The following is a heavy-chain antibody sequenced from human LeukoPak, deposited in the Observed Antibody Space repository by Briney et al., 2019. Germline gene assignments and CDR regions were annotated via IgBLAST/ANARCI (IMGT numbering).Heavy chain of an antibody. Sequence: SETLSLTCTVSGGSISSSPYCWGWIRQPPGKGLEWIGCIYYSGSTYYNPSLKSRVTISVDTSKNQFSLNLNSVTAADTAVYYCARPLNYYYYMDVWGKGTTVTVSS. CDR3: ARPLNYYYYMDV. CDR1: GGSISSSPYC. V-gene: IGHV4-39*01. J-gene: IGHJ6*03. CDR2: IYYSGST.